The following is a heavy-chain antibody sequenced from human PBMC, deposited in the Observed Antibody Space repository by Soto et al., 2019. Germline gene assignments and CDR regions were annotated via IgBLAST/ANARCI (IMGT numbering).Heavy chain of an antibody. Sequence: GGSLRLSCAASGFTFSSYSMNWVRQAPGKGLEWVSSISSSSSYIYYADSVKGRFTISRDNAKNSLYLQMNSLRAEDTAVYYCARTPMRPSIAARPGWFDPWGQGTLVTVSS. J-gene: IGHJ5*02. D-gene: IGHD6-6*01. CDR3: ARTPMRPSIAARPGWFDP. V-gene: IGHV3-21*01. CDR2: ISSSSSYI. CDR1: GFTFSSYS.